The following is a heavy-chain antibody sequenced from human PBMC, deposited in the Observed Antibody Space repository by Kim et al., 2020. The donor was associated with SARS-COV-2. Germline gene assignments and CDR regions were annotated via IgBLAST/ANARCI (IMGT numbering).Heavy chain of an antibody. CDR2: ISGSGGST. CDR1: GFTFSSYA. J-gene: IGHJ4*02. V-gene: IGHV3-23*01. Sequence: GGSLRLSCAASGFTFSSYAMSWVRQAPGKGLEWVSAISGSGGSTYYADSVKGRLTISRDNSKNTLYLQMNSLRAEDTAVYYCDKDRGGVLRYFDWSQSFDYWGQGTLVTVSS. CDR3: DKDRGGVLRYFDWSQSFDY. D-gene: IGHD3-9*01.